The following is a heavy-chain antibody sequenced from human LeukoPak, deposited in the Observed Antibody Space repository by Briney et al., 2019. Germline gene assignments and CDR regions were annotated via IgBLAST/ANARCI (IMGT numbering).Heavy chain of an antibody. CDR2: IKSKTDGGTT. D-gene: IGHD3-3*01. CDR1: GFTFSSYA. J-gene: IGHJ4*02. CDR3: TTDRWFFGVVITNYFDY. V-gene: IGHV3-15*01. Sequence: GGSLRLSCAASGFTFSSYAMSWVRQAPGKGLEWVGRIKSKTDGGTTDYAAPVKGRFTISRDDSKNTLYLQMNSLKTEDTAVYYCTTDRWFFGVVITNYFDYWGQGTLVTVSS.